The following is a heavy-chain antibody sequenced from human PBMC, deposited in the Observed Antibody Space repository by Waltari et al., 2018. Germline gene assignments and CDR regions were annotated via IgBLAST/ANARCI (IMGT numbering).Heavy chain of an antibody. CDR2: MNPMSGNT. CDR3: ARAVRNQLLSEY. V-gene: IGHV1-8*01. Sequence: QVQLVQSGAEVKKPGASVTVSCRASGYSLPGYDITWVRLAPAQGLEWMGWMNPMSGNTGYARKFQGRVSMTGDPSINTAYMELSSLTFDDTAVYYCARAVRNQLLSEYWGQGTLVAVSS. CDR1: GYSLPGYD. D-gene: IGHD2-2*01. J-gene: IGHJ4*02.